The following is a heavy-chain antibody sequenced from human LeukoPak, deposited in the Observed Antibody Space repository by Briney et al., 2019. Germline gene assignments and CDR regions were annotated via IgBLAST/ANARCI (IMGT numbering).Heavy chain of an antibody. J-gene: IGHJ4*02. CDR2: IIPIFGTA. V-gene: IGHV1-69*06. D-gene: IGHD5-18*01. Sequence: ASVKVSCKASGYTFTGYYMHWVRQAPGQGLEWMGGIIPIFGTANYAQKFQGRVTITADKSTSTAYMELSSLRSEDTAVYYCAILRGYSYGHLLFDYWGQGTLVTVSS. CDR3: AILRGYSYGHLLFDY. CDR1: GYTFTGYY.